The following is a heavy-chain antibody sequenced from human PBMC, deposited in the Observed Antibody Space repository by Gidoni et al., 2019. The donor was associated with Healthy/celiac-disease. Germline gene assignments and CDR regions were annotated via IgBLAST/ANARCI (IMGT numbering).Heavy chain of an antibody. CDR2: INHSGST. CDR1: GSS. V-gene: IGHV4-34*01. J-gene: IGHJ6*02. CDR3: ARGPPRLLWFGESNRRGYGMDV. D-gene: IGHD3-10*01. Sequence: GSSSSWSRQPPGKGLEWSGEINHSGSTNYNPSLKSRVTISVDTSKNQFSLKLSSVTAADTAVYYCARGPPRLLWFGESNRRGYGMDVWGQGTTVTVSS.